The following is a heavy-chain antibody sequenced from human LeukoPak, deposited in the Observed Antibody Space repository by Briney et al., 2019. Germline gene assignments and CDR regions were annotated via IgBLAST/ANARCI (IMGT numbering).Heavy chain of an antibody. Sequence: SETLSLTCAVSGYSISSGYYWGWIRQPPGKGLEWIGSIYHSGSTYYNPSLKSRVTISVDTSKNQFSLKLSSVTAADTAVYYCARPVCSGGGCLKNWFDPWGQGTLVTVSS. V-gene: IGHV4-38-2*01. J-gene: IGHJ5*02. D-gene: IGHD2-15*01. CDR1: GYSISSGYY. CDR3: ARPVCSGGGCLKNWFDP. CDR2: IYHSGST.